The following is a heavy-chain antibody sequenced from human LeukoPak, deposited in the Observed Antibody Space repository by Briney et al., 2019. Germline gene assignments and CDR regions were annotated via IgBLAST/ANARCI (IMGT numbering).Heavy chain of an antibody. CDR1: GYSFTSYC. Sequence: GESLKISCKVSGYSFTSYCIGWVRQMPGKGLEWMGIIYPGDSGPTYSPSFQGQVTISADKSISTAYLQWSSLKASDTAMYYCARRQQLVKDGWFDPWGQGTLVTVSS. D-gene: IGHD6-13*01. J-gene: IGHJ5*02. V-gene: IGHV5-51*01. CDR2: IYPGDSGP. CDR3: ARRQQLVKDGWFDP.